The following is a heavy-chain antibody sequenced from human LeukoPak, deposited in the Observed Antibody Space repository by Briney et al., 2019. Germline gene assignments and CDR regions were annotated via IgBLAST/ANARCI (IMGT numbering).Heavy chain of an antibody. CDR2: IIPIFGTA. D-gene: IGHD2-8*01. CDR3: ARDRMDYFDY. Sequence: SVKVSCKASGGTFSSYAISWVRQAPGQGLEWMGGIIPIFGTANYAQKFQGRVTITADESTSTAYMELRSLRSDDTAVYYCARDRMDYFDYWGQGTLVTVSS. CDR1: GGTFSSYA. V-gene: IGHV1-69*13. J-gene: IGHJ4*02.